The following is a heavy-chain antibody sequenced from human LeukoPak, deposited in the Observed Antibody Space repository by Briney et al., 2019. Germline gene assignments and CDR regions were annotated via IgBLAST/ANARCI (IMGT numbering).Heavy chain of an antibody. J-gene: IGHJ4*02. D-gene: IGHD1-26*01. CDR2: IRDSGSST. CDR3: AKYGPQDSGSSHFDY. CDR1: GLTFSSYA. V-gene: IGHV3-23*01. Sequence: GGSLRLSCAASGLTFSSYAMSWVRQAPGKGLEWVSAIRDSGSSTHYADSVRGRFTTSRDNSKNTLFLQMNSLRAEDTAIYYCAKYGPQDSGSSHFDYWGQGALVTVSS.